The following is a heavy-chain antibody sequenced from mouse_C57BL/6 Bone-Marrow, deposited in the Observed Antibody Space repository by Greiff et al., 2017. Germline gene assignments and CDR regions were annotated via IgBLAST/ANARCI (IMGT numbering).Heavy chain of an antibody. Sequence: QVQLQQPGAELVRPGTSVKLSCKASGYTFTSYWMHWVKQRPGQGLEWIGVIDPSDSYTNYNQKFKGKATLTVDTSSSTAYMQLSSLTSEDSAVYYCARKGGSGYAMDYWGQGTSVTVSS. D-gene: IGHD3-2*02. V-gene: IGHV1-59*01. CDR3: ARKGGSGYAMDY. J-gene: IGHJ4*01. CDR2: IDPSDSYT. CDR1: GYTFTSYW.